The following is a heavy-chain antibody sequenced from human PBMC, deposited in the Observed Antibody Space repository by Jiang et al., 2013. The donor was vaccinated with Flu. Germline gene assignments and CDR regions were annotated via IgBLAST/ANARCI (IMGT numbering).Heavy chain of an antibody. Sequence: GGGLVQPGRSLRLSCAASGFTFDDYAMHWVRQAPGKGLEWVSGISWNSGSIGYADSVKGRFTISRDNAKNSLYLQMNSLRAEDTALYYCAKDTGDYYYGMDVWGQGTTVTVSS. CDR1: GFTFDDYA. V-gene: IGHV3-9*01. J-gene: IGHJ6*02. CDR2: ISWNSGSI. CDR3: AKDTGDYYYGMDV.